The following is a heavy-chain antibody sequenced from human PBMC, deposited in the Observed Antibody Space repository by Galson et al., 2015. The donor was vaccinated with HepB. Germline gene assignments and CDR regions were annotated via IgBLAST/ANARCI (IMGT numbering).Heavy chain of an antibody. CDR2: IYAGDSAT. V-gene: IGHV5-51*03. CDR3: ARRSGWYGAIDH. D-gene: IGHD6-19*01. Sequence: QSGAEVKKPGESLKISCKASGYSFTNYCIGWVRQMPGKGLEWMGIIYAGDSATRYSPSFQGQVTISADKSINTAYLQWSSLKASDTAMYYCARRSGWYGAIDHWGQGTLVTVSS. J-gene: IGHJ4*02. CDR1: GYSFTNYC.